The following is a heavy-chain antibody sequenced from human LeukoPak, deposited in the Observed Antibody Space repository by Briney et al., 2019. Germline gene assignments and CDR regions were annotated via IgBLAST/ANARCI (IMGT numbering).Heavy chain of an antibody. CDR3: TRENDSSGYYFIY. CDR1: GYTFTSYY. CDR2: INPSGGTT. J-gene: IGHJ4*02. V-gene: IGHV1-46*01. D-gene: IGHD3-22*01. Sequence: ASVTVSCKASGYTFTSYYFHWVRQAPGQGLEWMGVINPSGGTTNYAQKFQGRVTMTRDTSTSTVYMELSSLRSEDTAVYYCTRENDSSGYYFIYWGQGTLVTVSS.